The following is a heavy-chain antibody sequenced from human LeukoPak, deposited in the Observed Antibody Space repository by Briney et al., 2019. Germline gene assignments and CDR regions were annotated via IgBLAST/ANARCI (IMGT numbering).Heavy chain of an antibody. D-gene: IGHD2-21*01. J-gene: IGHJ4*02. CDR1: GFAFGSYA. CDR2: ISYDGSDK. CDR3: ARERFGGRAQHIVSNFFDY. Sequence: SGGSLRLSCEGSGFAFGSYAMNWVRQAPGKGLEWVALISYDGSDKQYADSVKGRFTISRDNSKQRLYLQMNSLRGEDTAVYYCARERFGGRAQHIVSNFFDYWGQGTLLTVSS. V-gene: IGHV3-30*04.